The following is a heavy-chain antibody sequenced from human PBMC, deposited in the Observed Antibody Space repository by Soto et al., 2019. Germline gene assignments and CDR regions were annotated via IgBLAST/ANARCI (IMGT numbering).Heavy chain of an antibody. Sequence: LSLTCTVSGGSISSSPYYWGWIRQPPGRGLEWIGSIYYGGSIYYNPSLKSRVTISVDTSKNQFSLKLSSLTAADTAVYYCVTGLNYFDDWGQGTLVTVSS. CDR3: VTGLNYFDD. CDR2: IYYGGSI. V-gene: IGHV4-39*01. J-gene: IGHJ4*02. CDR1: GGSISSSPYY. D-gene: IGHD1-1*01.